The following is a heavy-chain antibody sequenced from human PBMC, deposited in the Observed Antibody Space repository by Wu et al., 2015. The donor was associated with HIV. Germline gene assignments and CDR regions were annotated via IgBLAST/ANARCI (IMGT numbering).Heavy chain of an antibody. J-gene: IGHJ4*02. V-gene: IGHV1-46*01. CDR2: INPSGGST. CDR3: ARDGGIDWDDSGSEF. D-gene: IGHD1-1*01. CDR1: GYTFTSYY. Sequence: QVQLIQSGAEVKKPGASVKVSCKASGYTFTSYYMHWVRQAPGQGLEWMGIINPSGGSTHYAQEFQGRVTMTRDTSTSTVYMELSSLRSEDTAVYYCARDGGIDWDDSGSEFWGQGTLVTVSS.